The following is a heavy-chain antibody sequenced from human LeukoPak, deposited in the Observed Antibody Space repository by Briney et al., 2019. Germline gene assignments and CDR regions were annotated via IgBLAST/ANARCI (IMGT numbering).Heavy chain of an antibody. J-gene: IGHJ6*03. CDR2: INYSGNT. CDR3: ARRPQSYIDV. Sequence: SETLSLTCTVSGGSISSSSYYWGWIRQPPGKGLEWIGSINYSGNTFYNPPLKSRVTISVDTSKNQFSLNLSSVTAADTAVYYCARRPQSYIDVWGKGTTVTVSS. CDR1: GGSISSSSYY. V-gene: IGHV4-39*01.